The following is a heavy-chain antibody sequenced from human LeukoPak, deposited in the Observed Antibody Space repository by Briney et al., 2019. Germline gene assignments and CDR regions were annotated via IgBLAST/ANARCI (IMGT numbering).Heavy chain of an antibody. Sequence: ASAKVSCKASGYTFTPYAIHWMRQAPGQRLEWMGWIIAGNGDTKYSQNFQGRLTFTRDTSASTAYMELSSLRSEDTAVYYCARARVPVPAQLNWFDPWGQGTLVTVSS. CDR1: GYTFTPYA. CDR2: IIAGNGDT. J-gene: IGHJ5*02. CDR3: ARARVPVPAQLNWFDP. V-gene: IGHV1-3*01. D-gene: IGHD2-2*01.